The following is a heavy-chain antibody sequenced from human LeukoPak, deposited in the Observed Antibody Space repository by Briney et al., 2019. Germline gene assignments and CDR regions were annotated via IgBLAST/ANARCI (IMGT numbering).Heavy chain of an antibody. CDR3: AKDIYRYYGSGSYLGY. D-gene: IGHD3-10*01. CDR2: IRYDGSNK. J-gene: IGHJ4*02. CDR1: GFTFSSYG. V-gene: IGHV3-30*02. Sequence: GGSLRLSCAASGFTFSSYGMHWVRQAPGKGLEWVASIRYDGSNKYYADSVKGRFTISRDNSKNTLYVQMNSLRAEDTALYYCAKDIYRYYGSGSYLGYWGQGTLVTVSS.